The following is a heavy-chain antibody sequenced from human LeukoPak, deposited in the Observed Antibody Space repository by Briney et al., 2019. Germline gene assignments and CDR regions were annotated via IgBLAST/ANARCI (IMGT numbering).Heavy chain of an antibody. CDR1: GYTFTYHC. V-gene: IGHV1-46*01. J-gene: IGHJ4*02. Sequence: ASVKVSCKASGYTFTYHCIHLVRQAPGQGLEWMGIINPRYGNTNYAQRFQGRVTMTRDTSTSTVYMELSSLGSEDTAVYYCARESDNGKDFDCWGQGTLVTVSS. CDR2: INPRYGNT. CDR3: ARESDNGKDFDC. D-gene: IGHD2-8*01.